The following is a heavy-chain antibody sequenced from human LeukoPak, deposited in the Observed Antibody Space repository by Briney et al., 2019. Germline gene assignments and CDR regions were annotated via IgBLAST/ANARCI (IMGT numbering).Heavy chain of an antibody. D-gene: IGHD6-13*01. V-gene: IGHV3-74*03. CDR3: ARGLYSSSDDY. CDR2: ISSDGSVT. CDR1: GFSFTNYW. J-gene: IGHJ4*02. Sequence: GGSLRLSCAVSGFSFTNYWMHWVRHDPGKGLVWVSYISSDGSVTKYADSVKGRFTISRDNAKNSLYLQMNSLRAEDTAVYYCARGLYSSSDDYWGQGTLVTVSS.